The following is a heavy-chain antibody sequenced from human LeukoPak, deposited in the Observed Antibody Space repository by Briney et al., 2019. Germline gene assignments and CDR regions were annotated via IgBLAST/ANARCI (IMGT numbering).Heavy chain of an antibody. D-gene: IGHD3-3*01. CDR2: VSDDGVRL. J-gene: IGHJ3*02. CDR3: AKTIFGVTHAFDI. Sequence: GGSLRLSCAASGFTFTNYAFSWVRQAPGKGLEWVSAVSDDGVRLYYAESVKVRFTTSRDNSKNTLYLQMDNLRVEDTAVYYCAKTIFGVTHAFDIWGQGTLVTVSS. CDR1: GFTFTNYA. V-gene: IGHV3-23*01.